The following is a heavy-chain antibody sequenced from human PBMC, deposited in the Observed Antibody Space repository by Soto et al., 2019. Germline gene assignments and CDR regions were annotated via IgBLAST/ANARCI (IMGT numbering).Heavy chain of an antibody. CDR3: AHPGNIAAAGLYFDY. CDR1: GFSLNTRGVH. Sequence: SGPTLVNPAQTLTLTCTFSGFSLNTRGVHVGWIRQPPGKALEWLALIYWDDDKRYSPFLKSRLTITKGSNNQQVVLTMTNMDPVDTATYYCAHPGNIAAAGLYFDYWGQGALVTVSS. J-gene: IGHJ4*02. CDR2: IYWDDDK. D-gene: IGHD6-13*01. V-gene: IGHV2-5*02.